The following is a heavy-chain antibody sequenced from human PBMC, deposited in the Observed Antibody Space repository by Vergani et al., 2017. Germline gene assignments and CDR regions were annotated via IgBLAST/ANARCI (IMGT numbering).Heavy chain of an antibody. CDR2: INAGNGNT. CDR1: GYTFTSYA. CDR3: AAGYCSSTSCYSFDY. J-gene: IGHJ4*02. D-gene: IGHD2-2*01. V-gene: IGHV1-3*01. Sequence: QVQLVQSGAEVKKPGASVKVSCKASGYTFTSYAMHWVRQAPGQRLEWMGWINAGNGNTKYSQKFQGRVTMTRDTSISTDYMELSRLRSVDTAVYYGAAGYCSSTSCYSFDYWGQGTLVTVSS.